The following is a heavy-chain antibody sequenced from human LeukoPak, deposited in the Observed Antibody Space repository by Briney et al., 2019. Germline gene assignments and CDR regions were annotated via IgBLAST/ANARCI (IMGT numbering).Heavy chain of an antibody. CDR2: ISGSGGST. CDR3: ARDVSVGTMVRGVIINYFDY. Sequence: PGGSLRLSCAASGFTFSSYAMSWVRQAPGKGLEWVSAISGSGGSTYYADSVKGRFTISRDNAKNSLYLQMNSLRAEDTAVYYCARDVSVGTMVRGVIINYFDYRGQGTLVTVSS. J-gene: IGHJ4*02. V-gene: IGHV3-23*01. CDR1: GFTFSSYA. D-gene: IGHD3-10*01.